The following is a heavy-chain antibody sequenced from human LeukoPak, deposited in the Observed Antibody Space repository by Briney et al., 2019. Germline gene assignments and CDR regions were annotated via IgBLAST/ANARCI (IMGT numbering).Heavy chain of an antibody. V-gene: IGHV4-59*01. CDR2: IYYSGST. Sequence: SETLSLTCTVSGGSISSYYWSWIRQPPGKGLEWIGYIYYSGSTNYNPSLKSRVTISVDTSKNQFSLKLSSVTAADTAVYYCARVSQVWYDDIVVVPAAHAASYFDYWGQGTLVTVSS. D-gene: IGHD2-2*01. J-gene: IGHJ4*02. CDR3: ARVSQVWYDDIVVVPAAHAASYFDY. CDR1: GGSISSYY.